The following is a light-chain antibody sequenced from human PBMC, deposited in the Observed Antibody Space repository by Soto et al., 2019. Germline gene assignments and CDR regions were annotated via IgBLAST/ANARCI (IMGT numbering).Light chain of an antibody. CDR2: ATS. Sequence: DIQMTQSPSSLSASVGDRVTITCRTSQSISRYLNWYQQKPGRAPKLLIYATSSLQSGVPSRFSGSGSGTDFTLTISSLQPEDVAAYYCQKYNSAPLTFGGGTKVEIK. V-gene: IGKV1-39*01. CDR1: QSISRY. CDR3: QKYNSAPLT. J-gene: IGKJ4*01.